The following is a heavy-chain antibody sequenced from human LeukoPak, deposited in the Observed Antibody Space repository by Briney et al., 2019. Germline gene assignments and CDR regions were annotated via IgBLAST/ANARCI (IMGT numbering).Heavy chain of an antibody. D-gene: IGHD3-10*01. CDR2: IYPGDSDT. V-gene: IGHV5-51*01. CDR3: ARHGYYGSGSYYTHYWYFDL. CDR1: GYSFTSYW. Sequence: GESLKISCKGSGYSFTSYWIGWVRQMPGKSLEWMGIIYPGDSDTRYSPSFQGQVTISADKSISTAYLQWSSLKASDTAMYYCARHGYYGSGSYYTHYWYFDLWGRGTLVTVSS. J-gene: IGHJ2*01.